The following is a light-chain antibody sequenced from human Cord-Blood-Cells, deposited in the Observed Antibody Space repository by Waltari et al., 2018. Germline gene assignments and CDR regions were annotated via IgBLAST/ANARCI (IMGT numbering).Light chain of an antibody. CDR1: SSDVGGYNY. J-gene: IGLJ1*01. Sequence: QSALTQPASVSGSPGQSITISCTGTSSDVGGYNYVSWYQQHPGKAPKLMSYDVSKRPSEVSNRVSGSKSGNTASLTISGLQAEDEADYYCSSYTSSSPFGTGTKVTVL. CDR2: DVS. V-gene: IGLV2-14*01. CDR3: SSYTSSSP.